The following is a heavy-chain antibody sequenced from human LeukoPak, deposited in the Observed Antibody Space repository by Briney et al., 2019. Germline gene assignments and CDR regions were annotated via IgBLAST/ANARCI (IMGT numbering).Heavy chain of an antibody. CDR1: GYTFTSYY. CDR2: INPSGGST. J-gene: IGHJ5*02. Sequence: GASVKVSCKASGYTFTSYYMHWVRQAPGQGLEWMGIINPSGGSTSYAQKFQDRVTMTRDTSTSTVYMELSSLRSEDTAVYYCARSAAAGTGGWGDNWFDPWGQGTLVTVSS. D-gene: IGHD6-13*01. V-gene: IGHV1-46*01. CDR3: ARSAAAGTGGWGDNWFDP.